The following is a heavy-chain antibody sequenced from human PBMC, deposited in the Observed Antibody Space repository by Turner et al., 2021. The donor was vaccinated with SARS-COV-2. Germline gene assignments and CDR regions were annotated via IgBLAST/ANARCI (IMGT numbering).Heavy chain of an antibody. Sequence: QVPLQESGPGLVNPSETLSLTCSVSGGSISSSSYYWGWIRQSPGKGLEWPATVFSSGTTYDNPSLNGRVSMSVDTSNNQFSLRLTSATVADTAVYYCVRPACSSTACYFYFDSWGQGILVTVSS. V-gene: IGHV4-39*01. CDR3: VRPACSSTACYFYFDS. CDR2: VFSSGTT. D-gene: IGHD2-2*01. CDR1: GGSISSSSYY. J-gene: IGHJ4*02.